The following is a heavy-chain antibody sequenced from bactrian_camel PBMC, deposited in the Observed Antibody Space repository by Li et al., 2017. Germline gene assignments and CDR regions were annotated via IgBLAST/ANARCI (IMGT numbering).Heavy chain of an antibody. Sequence: HVQLVESGGGSVQAGESRRLSCVTSGYTSTTSCVAWVRQAPGKQREGVVSIDRDGRATYADSVKGRFTASRDNTKLTLYLQMDSLQPEDTAMYYCAATMGDYALGIPLSPGGCAETDFGWWGQGTQVTVS. V-gene: IGHV3S53*01. CDR2: IDRDGRA. J-gene: IGHJ6*01. D-gene: IGHD5*01. CDR3: AATMGDYALGIPLSPGGCAETDFGW. CDR1: GYTSTTSC.